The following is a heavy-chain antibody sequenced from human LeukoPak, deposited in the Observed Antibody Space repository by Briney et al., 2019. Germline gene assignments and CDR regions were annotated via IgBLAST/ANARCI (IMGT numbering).Heavy chain of an antibody. J-gene: IGHJ5*02. CDR3: AKEDGFDP. CDR1: GFTFSNYA. Sequence: GGSLRLSCAASGFTFSNYAMSWVRQAPGKGLEWVAFIRYDGSNKYYADSVKGRFTISRDNSKNTLYLQMNSLRAEDTAVYYCAKEDGFDPWGQGTLVTVSS. CDR2: IRYDGSNK. V-gene: IGHV3-30*02.